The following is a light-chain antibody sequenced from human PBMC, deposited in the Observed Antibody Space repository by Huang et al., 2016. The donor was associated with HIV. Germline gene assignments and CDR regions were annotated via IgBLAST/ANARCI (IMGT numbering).Light chain of an antibody. CDR3: QQYDNYPRT. V-gene: IGKV1-16*01. J-gene: IGKJ2*01. CDR1: QDISDY. Sequence: DIQMTQSPSSLSASVGDTVTITCRASQDISDYLAWFQQKPGQAPTPLIYSSSTLHPGVPSRFSGSGSGTRFTLTINSLQPEDFATYYCQQYDNYPRTFGQGTKVDIK. CDR2: SSS.